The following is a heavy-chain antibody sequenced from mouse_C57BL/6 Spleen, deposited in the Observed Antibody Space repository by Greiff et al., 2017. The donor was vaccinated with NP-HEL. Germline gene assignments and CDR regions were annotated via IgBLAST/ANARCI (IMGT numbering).Heavy chain of an antibody. Sequence: VQLQQSGPELVKPGASVKISCKASGYSFTGYYMNWVKQSPEKSLEWIREINPSTGGTTYNQKFKAKATLTVDKSSSTAYMQLKSLTSEDSAVYYCARELTGDYWGQGTTLTVSS. V-gene: IGHV1-42*01. CDR3: ARELTGDY. CDR2: INPSTGGT. CDR1: GYSFTGYY. J-gene: IGHJ2*01. D-gene: IGHD4-1*01.